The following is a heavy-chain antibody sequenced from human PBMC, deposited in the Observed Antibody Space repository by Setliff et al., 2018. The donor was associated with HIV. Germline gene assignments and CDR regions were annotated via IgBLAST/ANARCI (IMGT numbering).Heavy chain of an antibody. CDR2: IIPIFGTA. CDR3: ARDPGGYDSSGFDAFDI. Sequence: SVKVSCKASGYTFTSYDISWVRQAPGQGLEWMGGIIPIFGTANYAQKFQGRVTITADESTSTAYMELSSLRSEDTAVYYCARDPGGYDSSGFDAFDIWGQGTMVTVSS. V-gene: IGHV1-69*13. CDR1: GYTFTSYD. J-gene: IGHJ3*02. D-gene: IGHD3-22*01.